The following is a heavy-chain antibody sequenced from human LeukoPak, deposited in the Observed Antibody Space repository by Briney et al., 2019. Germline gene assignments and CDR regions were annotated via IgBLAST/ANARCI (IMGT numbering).Heavy chain of an antibody. V-gene: IGHV4-34*01. CDR1: GESFSSCY. D-gene: IGHD5-24*01. CDR3: ARVDGDGYNIPDY. CDR2: INHSGNT. Sequence: PSETLSLTCAVYGESFSSCYRSWIRQPPGKGLEWIGEINHSGNTNYNPSLKSRVTISVDTSKNQFSLKLSSVTAADTAVYYCARVDGDGYNIPDYWGQGTLVTVSS. J-gene: IGHJ4*02.